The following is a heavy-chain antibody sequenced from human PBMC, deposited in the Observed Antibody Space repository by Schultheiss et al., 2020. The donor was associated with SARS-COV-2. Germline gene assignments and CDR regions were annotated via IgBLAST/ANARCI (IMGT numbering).Heavy chain of an antibody. Sequence: ASVKVSCKASGYTFTNYGISWVRQAPGQGLEWMGIINPNSGGTNYAQKFQGRVTMTRDTSISTAYMELSRLRSDDTAVYYCARRDWNYVSWGQGTLVTVSS. J-gene: IGHJ5*02. CDR1: GYTFTNYG. D-gene: IGHD1-7*01. CDR2: INPNSGGT. V-gene: IGHV1-2*02. CDR3: ARRDWNYVS.